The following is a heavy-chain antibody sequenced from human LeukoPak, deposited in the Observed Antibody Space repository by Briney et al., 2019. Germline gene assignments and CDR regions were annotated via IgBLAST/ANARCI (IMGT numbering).Heavy chain of an antibody. J-gene: IGHJ4*02. D-gene: IGHD3-10*01. CDR3: TTAITMVRDRVDY. Sequence: PGGSLRLSCTASGFTGSAFTFGDYSMSWVRQAPGKGLEWVGFIRSRVYGRTTEYAASVKGRFSISRDDSKNIAYLQMSSLKTEDTAVYYCTTAITMVRDRVDYWGQGTLVTVSS. CDR1: GFTGSAFTFGDYS. CDR2: IRSRVYGRTT. V-gene: IGHV3-49*04.